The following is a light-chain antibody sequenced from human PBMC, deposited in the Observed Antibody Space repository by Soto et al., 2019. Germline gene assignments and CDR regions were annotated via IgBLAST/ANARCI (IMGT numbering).Light chain of an antibody. V-gene: IGKV1-5*01. CDR2: DAS. Sequence: DIQMTHSPSTLSGSVGDRVTITCRASQTISSWLAWYQQKPGKAPKLLIYDASSLESGVPSRFSGSGSGTKFTLTIASLQPDDFATYYCQQYNSYSTFGQGTKVDI. CDR3: QQYNSYST. CDR1: QTISSW. J-gene: IGKJ1*01.